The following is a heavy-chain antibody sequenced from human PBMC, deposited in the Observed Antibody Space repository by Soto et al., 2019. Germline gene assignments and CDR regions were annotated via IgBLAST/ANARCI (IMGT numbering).Heavy chain of an antibody. CDR2: IYPGDSDT. D-gene: IGHD1-26*01. V-gene: IGHV5-51*01. Sequence: ESLKISFKACGYSFSTYWIGWVRQRPGKGPEWMAIIYPGDSDTRENPSFQGQVTISADKSSNTVHLQWRSLKASDTAIYYCARLGGIVDTGTWIQWGQGTPVTVSS. J-gene: IGHJ4*02. CDR3: ARLGGIVDTGTWIQ. CDR1: GYSFSTYW.